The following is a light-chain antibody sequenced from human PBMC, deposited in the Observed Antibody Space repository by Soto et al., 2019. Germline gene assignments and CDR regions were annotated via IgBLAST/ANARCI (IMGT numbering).Light chain of an antibody. J-gene: IGKJ4*01. Sequence: EIVLTQSPGTLSLSPGERATLSCRASQSVSSSYLARYQQKPGPAPRLLIYGTSSRATGIPDRFSGSGSGTDFTLIISRLEPEDFAVYYCQQYGNSPAFGGGTKVELK. V-gene: IGKV3-20*01. CDR2: GTS. CDR3: QQYGNSPA. CDR1: QSVSSSY.